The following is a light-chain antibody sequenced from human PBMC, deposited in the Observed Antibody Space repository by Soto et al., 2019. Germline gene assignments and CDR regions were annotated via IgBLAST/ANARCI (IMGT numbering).Light chain of an antibody. J-gene: IGKJ1*01. CDR1: QNINNW. Sequence: DLQMTPSPSTLSASIGDRLTITCRASQNINNWIAWYQQKPGKAPKFLIYDASTLESGVPSRFSGSGFGTEFSLTISSLQPDDFGSYYCQHMRTFGQGTKVDIK. V-gene: IGKV1-5*01. CDR2: DAS. CDR3: QHMRT.